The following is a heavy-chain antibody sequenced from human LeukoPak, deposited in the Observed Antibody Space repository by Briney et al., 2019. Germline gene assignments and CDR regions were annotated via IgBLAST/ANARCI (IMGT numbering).Heavy chain of an antibody. CDR1: GGCVSSGTSY. J-gene: IGHJ6*04. CDR3: AREVVGDNYGMDV. CDR2: MHHSGST. D-gene: IGHD1-26*01. Sequence: PSETLSLTCTVSGGCVSSGTSYWSWIRQPPGKRLEWMGYMHHSGSTNYNPSLKTPVTISVDTSKNQFSLKLSSVTAADTAVYYCAREVVGDNYGMDVWGEGTTVTVSS. V-gene: IGHV4-61*01.